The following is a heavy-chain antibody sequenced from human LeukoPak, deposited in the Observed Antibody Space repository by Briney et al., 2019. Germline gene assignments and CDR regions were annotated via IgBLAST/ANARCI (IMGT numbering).Heavy chain of an antibody. Sequence: SVTVSCKASGGTFSSYAISWVRQAPGQGLEWMGGIIPIFGTANYAQKFQGRVTITTDESTSTAYMELSSLRSEDTAVYYCAIGSIVGATHFDYWGQGTLVTVSS. J-gene: IGHJ4*02. V-gene: IGHV1-69*05. D-gene: IGHD1-26*01. CDR3: AIGSIVGATHFDY. CDR1: GGTFSSYA. CDR2: IIPIFGTA.